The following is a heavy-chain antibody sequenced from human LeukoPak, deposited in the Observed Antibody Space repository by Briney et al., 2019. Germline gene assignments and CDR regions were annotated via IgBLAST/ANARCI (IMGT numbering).Heavy chain of an antibody. V-gene: IGHV1-69*05. CDR1: GGTFSSYA. D-gene: IGHD6-19*01. Sequence: GASVKVSCKASGGTFSSYAISWVRQAPGQGLEWMGGIIPIFGTVNYAQKLQGRVTMTTDTSTSTVYMELRSLRSDDTAVYYCARDRGEQWLTDYYYGMDVWGQGTTVTVSS. J-gene: IGHJ6*02. CDR3: ARDRGEQWLTDYYYGMDV. CDR2: IIPIFGTV.